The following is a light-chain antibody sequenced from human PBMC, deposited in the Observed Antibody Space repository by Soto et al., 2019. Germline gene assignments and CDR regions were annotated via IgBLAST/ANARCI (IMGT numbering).Light chain of an antibody. Sequence: QSALTQPPSASGSPGRSVTISCTGTSSDVGGYDYVSWFQQHPGKAPKLIIYEVTKRPSGVPDRFSASKSGNTASLTVSGLQAEDEADYYCSSFVAGNNYWVFGGGTKLTFL. J-gene: IGLJ3*02. CDR2: EVT. CDR1: SSDVGGYDY. CDR3: SSFVAGNNYWV. V-gene: IGLV2-8*01.